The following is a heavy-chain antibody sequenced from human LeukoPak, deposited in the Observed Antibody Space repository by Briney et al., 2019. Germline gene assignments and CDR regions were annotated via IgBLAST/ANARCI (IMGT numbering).Heavy chain of an antibody. V-gene: IGHV4-34*01. CDR1: GGSFSDYY. CDR3: ARVGRDGYNAFDY. CDR2: INHSGST. J-gene: IGHJ4*02. Sequence: SETLSLTCAVYGGSFSDYYWSWIRQPPGKGLEWIGEINHSGSTNYNPSLKSRVTISVDTSKNQFSLRLNSVTAADTAVYYCARVGRDGYNAFDYWGQGTLVTVSS. D-gene: IGHD5-24*01.